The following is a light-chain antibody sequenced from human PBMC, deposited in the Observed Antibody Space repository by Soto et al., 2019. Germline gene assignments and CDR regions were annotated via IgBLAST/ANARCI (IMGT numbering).Light chain of an antibody. Sequence: QSVLTQPPSVSGAPGQRVTISCTGSSSNIGAGYDVHWYQQLPGTAPKLLIYGNSTRPSGVPDRFSGSKSGTSASLAITGLQADDEADYYCQSYDSSLSGYVFGTGTKVTVL. CDR2: GNS. CDR1: SSNIGAGYD. V-gene: IGLV1-40*01. J-gene: IGLJ1*01. CDR3: QSYDSSLSGYV.